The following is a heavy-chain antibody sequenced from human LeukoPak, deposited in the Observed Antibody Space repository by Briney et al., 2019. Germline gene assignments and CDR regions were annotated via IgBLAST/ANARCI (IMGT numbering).Heavy chain of an antibody. CDR1: GGSISSYY. CDR3: ARQGNYYDRPFDY. Sequence: PSETLSLTCTVSGGSISSYYWSWIRQPPGKGLEWIGYIYYSGTTNYNPSPKSRVTISVDTSKNQFSLKLSSVTAADTAVYYCARQGNYYDRPFDYWGQGTLVTVSS. CDR2: IYYSGTT. J-gene: IGHJ4*02. D-gene: IGHD3-22*01. V-gene: IGHV4-59*08.